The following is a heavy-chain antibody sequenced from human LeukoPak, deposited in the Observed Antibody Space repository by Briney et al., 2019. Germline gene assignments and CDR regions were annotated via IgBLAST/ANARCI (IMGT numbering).Heavy chain of an antibody. V-gene: IGHV3-21*01. D-gene: IGHD2-15*01. CDR1: GFPFSTYS. CDR3: ARGRPCIICYRVSDY. CDR2: ITSTSTYI. Sequence: PGGSLRLSCAASGFPFSTYSIYWVRQAPGKGLEWVASITSTSTYIYYADSVKGRFTISRDNAHNLLYLQMNSLRADDTAVYYCARGRPCIICYRVSDYWGQGTLVTVSS. J-gene: IGHJ4*02.